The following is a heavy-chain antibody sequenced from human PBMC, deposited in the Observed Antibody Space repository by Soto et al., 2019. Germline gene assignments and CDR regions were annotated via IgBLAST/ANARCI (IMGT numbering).Heavy chain of an antibody. V-gene: IGHV3-23*01. J-gene: IGHJ4*02. CDR2: ISGSGGST. CDR3: AKNPDSSGYYYFDY. D-gene: IGHD3-22*01. Sequence: GGSLRLSCAASGFTFSSYAMSWVRQAPGKGLEWVSAISGSGGSTYYADSVKGRFTISRDNSENTLYLQMNSLRAEDTAVYYCAKNPDSSGYYYFDYWGQGTLVTVSS. CDR1: GFTFSSYA.